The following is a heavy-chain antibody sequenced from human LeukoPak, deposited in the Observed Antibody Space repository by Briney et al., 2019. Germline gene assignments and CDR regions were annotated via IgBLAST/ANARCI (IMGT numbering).Heavy chain of an antibody. V-gene: IGHV4-39*01. D-gene: IGHD5-18*01. J-gene: IGHJ4*02. CDR3: ARGDTAY. Sequence: PSETLSLTCTVSGGSISSSSYYWGWIRQPPGKGLEWIGSINYSGSTYYNPSLKSRVTISVDTSKNQFSLKLSSVTAADTAVYYCARGDTAYWGQGTLVTVSS. CDR2: INYSGST. CDR1: GGSISSSSYY.